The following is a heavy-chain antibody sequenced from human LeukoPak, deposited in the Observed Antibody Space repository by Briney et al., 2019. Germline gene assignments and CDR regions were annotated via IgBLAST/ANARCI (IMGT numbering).Heavy chain of an antibody. CDR1: GFTFSKSW. J-gene: IGHJ4*02. V-gene: IGHV3-74*01. CDR3: ARGPDHGGSYYHD. CDR2: INSDGTRI. D-gene: IGHD1-26*01. Sequence: GGSLRLSCAASGFTFSKSWMYWVRQGPGKGLVWVSRINSDGTRIEYADSVKGRVTISRDNAKNMLFLQMNSLRVEDVAVYYCARGPDHGGSYYHDWGQGTLVTVSS.